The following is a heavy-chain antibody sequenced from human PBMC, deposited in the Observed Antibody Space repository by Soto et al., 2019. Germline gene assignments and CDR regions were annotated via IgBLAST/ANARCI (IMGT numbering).Heavy chain of an antibody. V-gene: IGHV4-59*01. Sequence: PSETLSRTCTVSGGSISSYYWSWIRQPPGKGLEWIGFIYYSGSTNYNPSLKSRVTISVDTSKIQFSLKLSSVTAADTAVYYCARGDDFWSGYYIKWGQGTLVTVSS. CDR3: ARGDDFWSGYYIK. CDR2: IYYSGST. J-gene: IGHJ4*02. D-gene: IGHD3-3*01. CDR1: GGSISSYY.